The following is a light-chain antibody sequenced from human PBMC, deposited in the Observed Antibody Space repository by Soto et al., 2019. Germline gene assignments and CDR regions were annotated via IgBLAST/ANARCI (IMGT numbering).Light chain of an antibody. Sequence: QSALTQTPSVSGSPGQSVTISCTGTSSDVGTYNRVSWYQQPPGTAPKLMIYDVSNRSSGVPDRFSRSKSGNTASLTISGLQAEDEADYYCSSYTSSSTYVFGTGTKVTVL. CDR2: DVS. J-gene: IGLJ1*01. CDR1: SSDVGTYNR. V-gene: IGLV2-18*02. CDR3: SSYTSSSTYV.